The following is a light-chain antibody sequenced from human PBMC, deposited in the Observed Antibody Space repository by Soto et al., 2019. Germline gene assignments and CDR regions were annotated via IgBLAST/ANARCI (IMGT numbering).Light chain of an antibody. J-gene: IGKJ1*01. Sequence: DNQLTQSPSSISASVGDRVTITCRASQAVNSWLAWFQQKPGMAPKLVIYDVSSLQSGVPSRFSGSGSGTEFTLTISSLQPEDFATYYCQQYYSYPWTFGQGTKVEIK. CDR1: QAVNSW. CDR2: DVS. CDR3: QQYYSYPWT. V-gene: IGKV1D-16*01.